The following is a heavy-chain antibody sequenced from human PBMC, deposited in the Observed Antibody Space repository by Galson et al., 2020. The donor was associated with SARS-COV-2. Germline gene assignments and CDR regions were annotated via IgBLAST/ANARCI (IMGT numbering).Heavy chain of an antibody. CDR1: GYTFTSYG. V-gene: IGHV1-18*01. D-gene: IGHD3-22*01. Sequence: VSVKVSCKASGYTFTSYGISWVRQAPGQGLEWLGWISAYNGNTNYAQKLQGRVTMTTDTSTSTAYMELRSLRSDDTAVYYCASAFYYDSSGYYYDYWGQGTLVTVSS. CDR3: ASAFYYDSSGYYYDY. CDR2: ISAYNGNT. J-gene: IGHJ4*02.